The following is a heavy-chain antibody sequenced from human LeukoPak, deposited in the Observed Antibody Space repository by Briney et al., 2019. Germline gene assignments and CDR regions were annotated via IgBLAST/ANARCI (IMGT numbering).Heavy chain of an antibody. CDR1: GDSISGSSYY. D-gene: IGHD5-24*01. CDR3: ARHGPPMQRQFYDS. J-gene: IGHJ4*02. V-gene: IGHV4-39*01. CDR2: VYYTGST. Sequence: SETLSLTCTVSGDSISGSSYYWAWIRQPPGKGLEWIGSVYYTGSTYYMSSLKSRVTISADTSKNLFSLKVNSMTAADTAVYYCARHGPPMQRQFYDSWGQGTLVTVYS.